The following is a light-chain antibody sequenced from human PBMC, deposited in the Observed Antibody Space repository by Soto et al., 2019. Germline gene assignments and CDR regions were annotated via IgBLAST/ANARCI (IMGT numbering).Light chain of an antibody. CDR2: GAS. CDR1: QSVSSN. CDR3: QYYNNWRGT. V-gene: IGKV3-15*01. Sequence: EIVMTQSPVTLSVSPGERATLYCRASQSVSSNLAWYQQKPGQAPRLLIYGASTRATGIPARFSGSGSGTEFTLTISSLQSEDFAVYYCQYYNNWRGTFGQGTKLEIK. J-gene: IGKJ2*01.